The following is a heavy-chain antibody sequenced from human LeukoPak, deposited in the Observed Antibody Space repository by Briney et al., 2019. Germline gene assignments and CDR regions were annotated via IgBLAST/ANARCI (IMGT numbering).Heavy chain of an antibody. CDR2: VSGGGGTT. J-gene: IGHJ4*02. CDR1: GFTVSSNY. CDR3: ANGDAGRPSEGLDY. D-gene: IGHD6-6*01. Sequence: GGSLRLSCAASGFTVSSNYMSWVRQAPGKGLEWVSSVSGGGGTTYYADSVKGRFTISRDNSKSTLYLQMNSLRAEDTAVYYCANGDAGRPSEGLDYWGRGTLVTVSS. V-gene: IGHV3-23*01.